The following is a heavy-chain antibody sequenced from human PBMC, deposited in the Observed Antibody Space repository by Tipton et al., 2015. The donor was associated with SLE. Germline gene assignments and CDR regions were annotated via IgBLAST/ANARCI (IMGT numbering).Heavy chain of an antibody. D-gene: IGHD1-26*01. CDR3: ARLVGATTGASFDY. CDR2: AIPIFGTA. V-gene: IGHV1-69*01. CDR1: GGTFSSYA. Sequence: QSGAEVKKPGSSVKVSCKASGGTFSSYAISWVRQAPEQGLEWMGGAIPIFGTANYAQKFQGRVTITADESTSTAYMELSSLRSEDTAVYYCARLVGATTGASFDYWGQGTLVTVSS. J-gene: IGHJ4*02.